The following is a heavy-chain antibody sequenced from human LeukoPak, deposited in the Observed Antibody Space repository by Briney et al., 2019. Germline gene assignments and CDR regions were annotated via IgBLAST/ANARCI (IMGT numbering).Heavy chain of an antibody. J-gene: IGHJ4*02. CDR1: GFTFSDYY. Sequence: GGSLRLSCAASGFTFSDYYMSWIRQAPGKGLEWVSYISSSGSTIYYADSVEGRFTISRDNAKNSLYLQMNSLRAEDTAVYYCARDLIRAAAGPPDYWGQGTLVTVSS. D-gene: IGHD6-13*01. V-gene: IGHV3-11*01. CDR3: ARDLIRAAAGPPDY. CDR2: ISSSGSTI.